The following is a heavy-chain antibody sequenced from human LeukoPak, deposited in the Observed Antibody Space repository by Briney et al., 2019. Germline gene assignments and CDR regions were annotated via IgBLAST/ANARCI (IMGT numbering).Heavy chain of an antibody. D-gene: IGHD1-14*01. CDR1: GFTFINAW. J-gene: IGHJ4*02. V-gene: IGHV3-15*01. CDR3: TTESPEFDS. CDR2: IKSKTDGGTT. Sequence: GGSLRLSCAASGFTFINAWMSWVRQAPGKGLEWVGRIKSKTDGGTTDYAAPVKGRFTISRDDSKNTLFLLINSLKTEDTAVYYCTTESPEFDSWGQGTLVTVSS.